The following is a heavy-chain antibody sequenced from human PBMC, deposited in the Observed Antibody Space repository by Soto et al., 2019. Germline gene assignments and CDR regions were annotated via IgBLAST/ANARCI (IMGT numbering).Heavy chain of an antibody. CDR2: ISAYNGNT. V-gene: IGHV1-18*01. Sequence: ASVKVSCKASGYTFTSYGISWVRQAPGQGLEWMGWISAYNGNTNYAQKLQGRVTMTTDTSITTAYMELTSLTSEDTAVYYCTRAGDSGAWISNWGQGTLVTVSS. CDR3: TRAGDSGAWISN. D-gene: IGHD7-27*01. CDR1: GYTFTSYG. J-gene: IGHJ4*02.